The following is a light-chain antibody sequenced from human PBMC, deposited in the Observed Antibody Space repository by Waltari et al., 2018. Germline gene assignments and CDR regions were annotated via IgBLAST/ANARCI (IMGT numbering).Light chain of an antibody. Sequence: QSVLTQPPSASGTPGQRVTISCSGSSSNIGSNTVNWYQQLPGTAPKLLIYSNNQRPSGVPDRSSGSKSGTSAFLAISGLQSEDEADYYCAAWDDSLNGPGVVFGGGTKLTVL. CDR1: SSNIGSNT. CDR3: AAWDDSLNGPGVV. CDR2: SNN. V-gene: IGLV1-44*01. J-gene: IGLJ2*01.